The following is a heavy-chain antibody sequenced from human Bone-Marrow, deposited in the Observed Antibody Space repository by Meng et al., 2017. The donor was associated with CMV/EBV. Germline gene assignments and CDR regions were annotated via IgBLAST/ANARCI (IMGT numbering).Heavy chain of an antibody. Sequence: GGSLRLSCAASGFTFSSYSMNWVRQAPGKGLEWVSSISSSSSYIYYADSVKGRFTISRDNAKNSLYLQMYSLRAEDTAVYYCARGLRTGLNWFDPWGQGTLVTVSS. CDR2: ISSSSSYI. CDR1: GFTFSSYS. V-gene: IGHV3-21*01. D-gene: IGHD3/OR15-3a*01. J-gene: IGHJ5*02. CDR3: ARGLRTGLNWFDP.